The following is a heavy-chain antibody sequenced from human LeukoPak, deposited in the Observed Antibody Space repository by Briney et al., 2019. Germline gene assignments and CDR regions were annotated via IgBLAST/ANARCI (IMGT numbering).Heavy chain of an antibody. D-gene: IGHD2-15*01. CDR1: GYTFTSYA. V-gene: IGHV1-3*01. Sequence: ASVKVSCKASGYTFTSYAMHWVRRAPGQRLEWMGWINAGNGNTKYSQKFQGRVTITRDTSASTAYMELSSLRSEDTAVYYCARDRRVVAATRERANWFDPWGQGTLVTVSS. CDR3: ARDRRVVAATRERANWFDP. CDR2: INAGNGNT. J-gene: IGHJ5*02.